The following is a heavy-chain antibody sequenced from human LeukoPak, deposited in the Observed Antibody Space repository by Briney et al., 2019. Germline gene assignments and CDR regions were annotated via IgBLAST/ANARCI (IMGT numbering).Heavy chain of an antibody. CDR3: ARDPNLSWFDY. Sequence: PSETLSLTCTVSGGSISSSSYYWGWIRQPPGKGLEWIGSIYYSGSTYYNPSLKSRVTISVDTSKNQFSLKLSSVTAADTAVYYCARDPNLSWFDYWGQGTLVTVSS. J-gene: IGHJ4*02. D-gene: IGHD2-15*01. CDR1: GGSISSSSYY. CDR2: IYYSGST. V-gene: IGHV4-39*07.